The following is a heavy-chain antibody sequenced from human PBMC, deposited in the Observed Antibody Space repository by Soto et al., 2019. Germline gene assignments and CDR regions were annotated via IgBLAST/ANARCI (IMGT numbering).Heavy chain of an antibody. J-gene: IGHJ5*01. CDR2: ISSNGGST. CDR1: GFTFSSYS. Sequence: GGSLRLSCAASGFTFSSYSMNWVRQAPGKGLEYVSSISSNGGSTYYADSVKGRFTISRDNSKNTLYLQMSSLRAEDTAVYYCVRTRGNRIAAAGDYWIDSWGQGTLVTVSS. V-gene: IGHV3-64D*08. CDR3: VRTRGNRIAAAGDYWIDS. D-gene: IGHD6-13*01.